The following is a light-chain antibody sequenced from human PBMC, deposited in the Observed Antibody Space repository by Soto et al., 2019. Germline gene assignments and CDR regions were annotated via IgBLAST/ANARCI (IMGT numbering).Light chain of an antibody. V-gene: IGLV6-57*04. Sequence: NFMLTQPHSVSESPGKTVTISCTRSSGRLGSNYVQWYQQRPGSAPTTVIYEDRQRPSGVPDRFSGSIDSSSNSASLTISRLKTEDEADYYCQSFDRNRQGVFGGGTKLTVL. CDR2: EDR. CDR1: SGRLGSNY. CDR3: QSFDRNRQGV. J-gene: IGLJ3*02.